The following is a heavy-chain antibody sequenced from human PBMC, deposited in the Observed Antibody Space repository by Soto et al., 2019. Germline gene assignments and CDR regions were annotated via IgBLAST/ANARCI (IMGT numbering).Heavy chain of an antibody. CDR1: GYTLTELS. Sequence: ASVKVSCKVSGYTLTELSMHWVRQAPGKGLEWMGGFDPEDGETIYAQKFQGRVTMTEDTSTDTAYMELSSLRSEDTAVYYCATHSYYGSGYIIIGGAFDIWGQGTMVTVPS. J-gene: IGHJ3*02. D-gene: IGHD3-10*01. CDR3: ATHSYYGSGYIIIGGAFDI. V-gene: IGHV1-24*01. CDR2: FDPEDGET.